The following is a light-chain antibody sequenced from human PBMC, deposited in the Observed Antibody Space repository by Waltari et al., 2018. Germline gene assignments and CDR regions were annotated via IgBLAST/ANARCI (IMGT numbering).Light chain of an antibody. V-gene: IGLV2-14*01. J-gene: IGLJ3*02. CDR3: SSYSTTFTVL. Sequence: QSALTQPASVSGSLGQSIPISCAGTSTDVGAHNLVSWYQQYPGRAPKLVIYEVTNRPSGISSRFSGSKSGNTASLTISGLQSEDEAEYFCSSYSTTFTVLFGGGTKVTV. CDR2: EVT. CDR1: STDVGAHNL.